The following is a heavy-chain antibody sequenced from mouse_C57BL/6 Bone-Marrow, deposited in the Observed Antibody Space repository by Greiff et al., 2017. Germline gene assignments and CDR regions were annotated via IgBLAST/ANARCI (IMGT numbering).Heavy chain of an antibody. V-gene: IGHV1-69*01. CDR3: ARSRGFAD. CDR1: GYTFTSYW. Sequence: QVQLQQPGAELVMPGASVKLSCKASGYTFTSYWMHWVKQRPGQGLEWIGEFDPSDSYINYNQKFKGKSTLTVDKSSSSAYMQRSSLTSEDAAVYYCARSRGFADWGQGTLVTVSA. CDR2: FDPSDSYI. J-gene: IGHJ3*01.